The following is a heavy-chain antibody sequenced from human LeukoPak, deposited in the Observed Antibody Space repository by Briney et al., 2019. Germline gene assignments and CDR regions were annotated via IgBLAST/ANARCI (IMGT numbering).Heavy chain of an antibody. J-gene: IGHJ4*02. CDR3: ARDRYQLHGFDY. CDR2: IYYSGST. V-gene: IGHV4-59*12. Sequence: NPSETLSLTCTVSDGSISSDYWSGIRQSPGKGLEWIGYIYYSGSTNYNPSLKSRVAISVDTTKNQFSLKLTSVTAADTGVYYCARDRYQLHGFDYWGQGTLVTVSS. CDR1: DGSISSDY. D-gene: IGHD2-2*01.